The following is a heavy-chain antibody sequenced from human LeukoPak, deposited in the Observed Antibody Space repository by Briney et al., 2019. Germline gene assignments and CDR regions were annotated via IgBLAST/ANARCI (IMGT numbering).Heavy chain of an antibody. CDR2: MNPNSGNT. CDR3: ASRIAAAGTVIVDY. Sequence: ASVRVSCKASGYTFTSYDINWVRQATGQGLEWMGWMNPNSGNTGYAQKFQGRVTMTRNTSISTAYMELSSLRSEDTAVYYCASRIAAAGTVIVDYWGQGTLVTVSS. CDR1: GYTFTSYD. V-gene: IGHV1-8*01. D-gene: IGHD6-13*01. J-gene: IGHJ4*02.